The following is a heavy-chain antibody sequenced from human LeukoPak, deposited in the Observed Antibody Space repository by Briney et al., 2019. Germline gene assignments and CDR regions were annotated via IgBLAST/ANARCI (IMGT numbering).Heavy chain of an antibody. J-gene: IGHJ4*02. CDR1: GYTFTSYG. CDR3: ARGEVNYYDILTGYQYYFDY. V-gene: IGHV1-18*01. Sequence: GASVKVSCKASGYTFTSYGISWVRQAPGQGLEWMGWISAYNGNTNYAQKLQGRVTVTTDTSTSTAYMELRSLRSDDTAVYYCARGEVNYYDILTGYQYYFDYWGQGTLVTVSS. D-gene: IGHD3-9*01. CDR2: ISAYNGNT.